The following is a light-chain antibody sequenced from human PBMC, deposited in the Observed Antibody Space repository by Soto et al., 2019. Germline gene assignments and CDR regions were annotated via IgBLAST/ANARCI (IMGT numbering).Light chain of an antibody. Sequence: EIVLTQSPGTLSLSPGERATLSCRASQSVGSSYLAWYQQKPGQAPRLLIYGASSRATGIPDRFGGSGSGTDFTLTISRLEPEDFAVYYCQQYGSSLALTFGGGTKVEIK. J-gene: IGKJ4*01. CDR2: GAS. CDR1: QSVGSSY. CDR3: QQYGSSLALT. V-gene: IGKV3-20*01.